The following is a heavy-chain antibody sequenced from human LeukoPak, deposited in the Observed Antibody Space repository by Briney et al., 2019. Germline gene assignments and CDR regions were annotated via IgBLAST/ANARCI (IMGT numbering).Heavy chain of an antibody. D-gene: IGHD5-12*01. Sequence: SETLSLTCAVYGGSFSGYYWSWIRQPPGKGLEWIGYIYHSGSTYYNPSLKSRVTISVDRSKNQFSLKLSSVTAADTAVYYCARASGYGYYYYGMDVWGQGTTVTVSS. CDR1: GGSFSGYY. J-gene: IGHJ6*02. CDR2: IYHSGST. V-gene: IGHV4-34*01. CDR3: ARASGYGYYYYGMDV.